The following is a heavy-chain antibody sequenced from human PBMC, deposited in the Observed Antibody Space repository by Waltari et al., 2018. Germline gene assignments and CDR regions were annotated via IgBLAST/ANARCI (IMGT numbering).Heavy chain of an antibody. D-gene: IGHD5-12*01. CDR2: ISSSGSTI. V-gene: IGHV3-48*03. Sequence: EVQLVESGGGLVQPGGSLRLSCAASGFTLSSYEMNWGSQAPGKGLEWVSYISSSGSTIYYADSVKGRFTISGDNAKNSLYLQMNSLRAEDTAVYYCARARDGYNADYWGQGTLVTVSS. CDR3: ARARDGYNADY. J-gene: IGHJ4*02. CDR1: GFTLSSYE.